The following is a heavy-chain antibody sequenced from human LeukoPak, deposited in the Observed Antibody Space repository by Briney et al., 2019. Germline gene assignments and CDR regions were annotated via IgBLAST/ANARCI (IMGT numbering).Heavy chain of an antibody. Sequence: PGGSLRLSCAASGFSFNTYSMNWVRQAPGKGLEWVANIERDGSDTNYVGSVKGRFTISRDDAKNSLYLQMNSLRAEDTAVYYCAREQPYSSGWLRGSQGYFDYWGQGTLVTVSS. V-gene: IGHV3-7*01. CDR1: GFSFNTYS. J-gene: IGHJ4*02. D-gene: IGHD6-19*01. CDR3: AREQPYSSGWLRGSQGYFDY. CDR2: IERDGSDT.